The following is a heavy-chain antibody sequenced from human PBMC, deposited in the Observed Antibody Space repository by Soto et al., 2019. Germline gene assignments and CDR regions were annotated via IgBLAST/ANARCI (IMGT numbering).Heavy chain of an antibody. CDR2: IGTAGDT. Sequence: EVQLVESGGGLVQPGGSLRLSCAASGFTFSSYDMHWVRQATGKGLEWVSAIGTAGDTYYPGSVKGRFTISREDAKNSLYLQMNSLRAGDTAVYYYARGELGIVRSYWYFDLWGRGTLVTVSS. V-gene: IGHV3-13*04. D-gene: IGHD7-27*01. CDR3: ARGELGIVRSYWYFDL. CDR1: GFTFSSYD. J-gene: IGHJ2*01.